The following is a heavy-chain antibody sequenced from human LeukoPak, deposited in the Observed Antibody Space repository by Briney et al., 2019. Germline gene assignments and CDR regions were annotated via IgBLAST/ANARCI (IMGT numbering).Heavy chain of an antibody. CDR3: ARAVITFGAAVAKGFDC. CDR1: GGSFSGNY. J-gene: IGHJ4*02. V-gene: IGHV4-34*12. Sequence: KPSEPLSLTCAVYGGSFSGNYWSWIRQPPGKGLEWIGEIIHDRGTGRGTPTYNPSLKSRVTISVDTSKNQFSLNLNSVTAADTAVYYCARAVITFGAAVAKGFDCWGQGTLVTVSS. CDR2: IIHDRGTGRGTP. D-gene: IGHD3-16*01.